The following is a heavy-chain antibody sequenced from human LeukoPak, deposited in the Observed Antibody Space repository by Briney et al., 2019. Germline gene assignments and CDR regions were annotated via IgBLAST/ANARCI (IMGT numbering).Heavy chain of an antibody. CDR2: INPNSGGT. CDR3: ARPGSGWYILPLDY. V-gene: IGHV1-2*02. Sequence: GESLKVSCKASGYTFTGYYMHWVRQAPGQGLEWMGWINPNSGGTNYAQKFQGRVTMTRDTSISTAYMELSRLRSDDTAVYYCARPGSGWYILPLDYWGQGTLVTVSS. J-gene: IGHJ4*02. CDR1: GYTFTGYY. D-gene: IGHD6-19*01.